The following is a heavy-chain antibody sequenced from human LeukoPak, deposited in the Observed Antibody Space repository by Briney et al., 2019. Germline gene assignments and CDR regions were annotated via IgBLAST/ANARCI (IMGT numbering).Heavy chain of an antibody. Sequence: WASVKVSCKASGYPFTSYYMHWVRQAPGQGLEWMGIINPRGGSISYAQKFQGRVTMTRDTSTSTVYMELSSLRPEDTAVYYCARDPPYDTSGYYFDYWGQGALVTVSS. D-gene: IGHD3-22*01. V-gene: IGHV1-46*01. CDR2: INPRGGSI. CDR1: GYPFTSYY. J-gene: IGHJ4*02. CDR3: ARDPPYDTSGYYFDY.